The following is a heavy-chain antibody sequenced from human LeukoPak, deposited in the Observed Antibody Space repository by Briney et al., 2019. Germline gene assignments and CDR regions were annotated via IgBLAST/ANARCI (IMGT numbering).Heavy chain of an antibody. CDR3: ARGGLEDYDILTGYYRGFDY. Sequence: SSETLSLTCTVSGGSISSYYWSWIRQPPGKGLEWIGYIYYSGSTNYNPSLKSRVTISVDASKNQCSLKMSTVTAADTAVYYCARGGLEDYDILTGYYRGFDYWGQGTLVTVSS. J-gene: IGHJ4*02. V-gene: IGHV4-59*01. D-gene: IGHD3-9*01. CDR1: GGSISSYY. CDR2: IYYSGST.